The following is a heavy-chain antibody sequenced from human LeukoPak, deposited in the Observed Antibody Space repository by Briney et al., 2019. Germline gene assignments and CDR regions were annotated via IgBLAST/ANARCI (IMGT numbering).Heavy chain of an antibody. CDR1: GYTFTSYG. D-gene: IGHD2-15*01. J-gene: IGHJ4*02. Sequence: ASVKVSCKASGYTFTSYGISWVRQDPGQGVEWMGWISAYNGNTNYAQKLQGRVTMTTDTSTSTAYMELRSLRSDDTAVYYCATEYCSGGSCYWGDFDYWGQGTLVTVSS. CDR3: ATEYCSGGSCYWGDFDY. V-gene: IGHV1-18*04. CDR2: ISAYNGNT.